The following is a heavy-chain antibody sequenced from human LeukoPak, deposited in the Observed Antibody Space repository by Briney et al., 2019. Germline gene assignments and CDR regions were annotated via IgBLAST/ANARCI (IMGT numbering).Heavy chain of an antibody. CDR2: ISYSGST. CDR3: ASRVSYPFEDI. D-gene: IGHD3-10*01. V-gene: IGHV4-59*12. Sequence: SETLSLTCTVSGGSISTCYWNWIRQPPGKGLEWIGYISYSGSTNYNPSLRSRVTISVDTSKNQFSLKLSSVTAADTAVYYCASRVSYPFEDIWGQGTMVTVSS. CDR1: GGSISTCY. J-gene: IGHJ3*02.